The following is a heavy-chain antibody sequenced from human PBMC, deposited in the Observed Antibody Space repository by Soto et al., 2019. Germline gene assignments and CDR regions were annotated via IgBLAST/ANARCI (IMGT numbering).Heavy chain of an antibody. V-gene: IGHV4-30-4*01. J-gene: IGHJ6*02. CDR1: GGSISSGDYY. D-gene: IGHD2-2*01. Sequence: QVQLQESGPGLVKPSQTLSLTCTVSGGSISSGDYYWSWIRQPPGKGLEWIGYIYYSGSTYYNPSLKSRVTISVDTSKNQFSLKLSSVTAADTAVYDCARGDVVVPAAIFGMDVWGQGTTVTVSS. CDR3: ARGDVVVPAAIFGMDV. CDR2: IYYSGST.